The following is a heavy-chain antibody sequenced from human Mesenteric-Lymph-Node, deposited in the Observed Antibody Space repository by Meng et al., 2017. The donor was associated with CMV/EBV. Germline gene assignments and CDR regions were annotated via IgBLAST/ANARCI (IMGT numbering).Heavy chain of an antibody. V-gene: IGHV1-8*01. CDR3: ARGFYCYGSGSYYNAFDI. J-gene: IGHJ3*02. CDR2: MNPNSGNT. CDR1: TFASYD. Sequence: TFASYDINWVRQATGQGLEWMGWMNPNSGNTGYAQKFQGRVTMTRNTSISTAYMELSSLRSEDTAVYYCARGFYCYGSGSYYNAFDIWGQGTMVTVSS. D-gene: IGHD3-10*01.